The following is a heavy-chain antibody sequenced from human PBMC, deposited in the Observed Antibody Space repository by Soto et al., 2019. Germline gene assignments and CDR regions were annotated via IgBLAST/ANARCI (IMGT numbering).Heavy chain of an antibody. D-gene: IGHD6-19*01. V-gene: IGHV1-18*01. CDR1: GYTFTSYG. J-gene: IGHJ3*02. CDR2: ISAYNGNT. CDR3: ARPAIAVAPVDAFDI. Sequence: ASVKVSCKASGYTFTSYGISWVRQAPGQGLEWMGWISAYNGNTNYAQKLQGRVTMTTDTSTSTAYMELRSLRSDDTAVYYCARPAIAVAPVDAFDIWGQGTMVTVSS.